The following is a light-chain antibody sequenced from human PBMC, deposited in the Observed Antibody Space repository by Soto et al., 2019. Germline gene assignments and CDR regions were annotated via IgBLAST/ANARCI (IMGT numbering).Light chain of an antibody. CDR1: SSDVGGYNY. V-gene: IGLV2-11*01. CDR2: DVS. Sequence: QSALTQPRSVSGSPGQSVTISCTGTSSDVGGYNYVSWYQQHPGKAPKLMIYDVSKRPSGVPDLFSGSKSGNTASLTISGLQAEDEADYYCCSYAGSYTFHWVFGGGTKLTVL. J-gene: IGLJ3*02. CDR3: CSYAGSYTFHWV.